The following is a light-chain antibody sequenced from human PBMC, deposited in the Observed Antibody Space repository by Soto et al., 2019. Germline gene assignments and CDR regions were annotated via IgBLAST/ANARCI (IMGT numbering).Light chain of an antibody. CDR2: ANT. CDR1: GSNIGAGYD. J-gene: IGLJ1*01. V-gene: IGLV1-40*01. Sequence: QSVLTQPPSVSGAPGQRVTISCTGSGSNIGAGYDIHWYQQVPGTAPKPLIYANTNRASGVPDRFSVSKSGTSASLAITGLQAEDEADYYCQSYDTSLSGYVFGPGTKLTVL. CDR3: QSYDTSLSGYV.